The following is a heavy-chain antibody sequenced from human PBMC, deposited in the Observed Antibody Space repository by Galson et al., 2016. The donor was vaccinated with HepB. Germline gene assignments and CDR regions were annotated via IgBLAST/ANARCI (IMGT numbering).Heavy chain of an antibody. CDR1: GVSISSTNW. Sequence: ETLSLTCGVLGVSISSTNWWSWVRQPPGKGLEWIGEIHHSGRTNYNPSLKSGVTISVDTSKNQFSLRLSSVTAADTAVYYCARHGITKYFEYWGQGTLITVSS. CDR2: IHHSGRT. V-gene: IGHV4-4*02. D-gene: IGHD1-26*01. J-gene: IGHJ4*02. CDR3: ARHGITKYFEY.